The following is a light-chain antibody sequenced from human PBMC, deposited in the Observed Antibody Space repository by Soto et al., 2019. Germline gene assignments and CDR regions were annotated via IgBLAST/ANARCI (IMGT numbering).Light chain of an antibody. Sequence: DIQMTQSPSSLSASVGDRVTITCRASQSSSSYLNWYQQKPGKAPKLLIYAASSLQSGVPSRFSGSGSGTDFNLTTSSLQPEDFATYYCQQSYSTPPTFGQGTKLEIK. CDR1: QSSSSY. CDR3: QQSYSTPPT. CDR2: AAS. V-gene: IGKV1-39*01. J-gene: IGKJ2*01.